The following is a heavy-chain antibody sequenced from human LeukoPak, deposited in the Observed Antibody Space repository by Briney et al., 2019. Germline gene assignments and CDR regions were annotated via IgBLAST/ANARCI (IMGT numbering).Heavy chain of an antibody. CDR3: ARDLVATIPPYYYYYMDV. CDR2: IHYSGST. V-gene: IGHV4-59*01. D-gene: IGHD5-12*01. CDR1: GGSISSYY. J-gene: IGHJ6*03. Sequence: PSETLSLTCTVSGGSISSYYWSWIRQPPGKGLEWIGYIHYSGSTNYNPSLKSRVTISVDTSKNQFSLKLSSVTAADTAVYYCARDLVATIPPYYYYYMDVWGKGTTVTVSS.